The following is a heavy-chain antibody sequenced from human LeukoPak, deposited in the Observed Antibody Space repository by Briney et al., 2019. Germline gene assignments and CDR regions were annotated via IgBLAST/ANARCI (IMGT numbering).Heavy chain of an antibody. D-gene: IGHD6-19*01. J-gene: IGHJ4*02. Sequence: SETLSLTCTVSGGSFSSGDYSWNWIRQPAGRGLEWIGRLFSSGTTNYNPSLKSRVTISVDTSKNQFSLKLSSVTAADTAVYYCARHERFPCGSSGPFDYWGQGTLVTVSS. CDR1: GGSFSSGDYS. CDR3: ARHERFPCGSSGPFDY. CDR2: LFSSGTT. V-gene: IGHV4-61*02.